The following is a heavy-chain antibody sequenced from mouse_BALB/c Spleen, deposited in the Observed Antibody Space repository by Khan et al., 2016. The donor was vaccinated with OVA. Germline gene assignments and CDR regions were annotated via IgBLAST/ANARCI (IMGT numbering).Heavy chain of an antibody. CDR2: MPFSGRT. CDR3: SIFYYDGIDH. V-gene: IGHV3-1*02. CDR1: GFSITSDYS. J-gene: IGHJ2*01. D-gene: IGHD1-1*01. Sequence: EVQLQESGPDLVEPSQSLSLTCNVTGFSITSDYSWHWIRQFPGNKLEWLGYMPFSGRTNYKPSLKSRISITRDSYRNTFFLPLKSVTTEEPATYYCSIFYYDGIDHWGQGTTLTVSS.